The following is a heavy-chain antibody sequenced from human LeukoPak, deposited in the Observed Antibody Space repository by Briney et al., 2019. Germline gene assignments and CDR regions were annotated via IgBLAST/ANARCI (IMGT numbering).Heavy chain of an antibody. V-gene: IGHV1-24*01. J-gene: IGHJ4*02. CDR2: FDPEDGET. D-gene: IGHD6-13*01. Sequence: GASVKVSCKASGYTFTSYYMHWVRQAPGKGLEWMGGFDPEDGETIYAQKFQGRVTMTEDTSTDTAYMELSSLRSEDTAVYYCATGQTVGGSSWSGDYWGQGTLVTVSS. CDR3: ATGQTVGGSSWSGDY. CDR1: GYTFTSYY.